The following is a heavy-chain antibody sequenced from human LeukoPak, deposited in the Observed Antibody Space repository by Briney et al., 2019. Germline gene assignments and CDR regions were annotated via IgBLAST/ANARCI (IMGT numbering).Heavy chain of an antibody. CDR1: GYTFTGHY. D-gene: IGHD6-13*01. J-gene: IGHJ4*02. Sequence: GASVKVSCKASGYTFTGHYMHWVRQAPGQGLEWMERIDAKSGGTKYAQRFQGRVTMTRDTSINTGYMELSSLTSDDTAVYYCARWRGYSSGWSGPFDDWGQGTLVTVSS. V-gene: IGHV1-2*06. CDR2: IDAKSGGT. CDR3: ARWRGYSSGWSGPFDD.